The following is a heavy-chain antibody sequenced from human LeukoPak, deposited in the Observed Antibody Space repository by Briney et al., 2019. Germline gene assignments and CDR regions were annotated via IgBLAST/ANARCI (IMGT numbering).Heavy chain of an antibody. CDR3: ARSIKYQRQAYY. Sequence: SETLSLTCTVSGGSISSYYWSWIRQPPGKGLEWIGYIYYSGSTNYNPSLKSRVTISVDTSKNQFSLKLSSVTAADTAVYYCARSIKYQRQAYYWGQGTLVTVSS. D-gene: IGHD2-2*01. J-gene: IGHJ4*02. CDR1: GGSISSYY. V-gene: IGHV4-59*12. CDR2: IYYSGST.